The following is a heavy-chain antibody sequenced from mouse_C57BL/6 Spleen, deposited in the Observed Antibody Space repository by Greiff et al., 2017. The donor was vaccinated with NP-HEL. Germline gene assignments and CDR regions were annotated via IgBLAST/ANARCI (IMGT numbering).Heavy chain of an antibody. CDR2: IDPEDGDP. V-gene: IGHV14-1*01. CDR1: GFNIKDYY. CDR3: TTEGYWFAY. Sequence: EVQLQQSGAELVRPGASVKLSCTASGFNIKDYYMHWVKQRPEQGLEWIGRIDPEDGDPEYAPKFQGKATMTADTSATTVYLQLSSLTSEDTAVYYCTTEGYWFAYWGQGTLVTVSA. J-gene: IGHJ3*01.